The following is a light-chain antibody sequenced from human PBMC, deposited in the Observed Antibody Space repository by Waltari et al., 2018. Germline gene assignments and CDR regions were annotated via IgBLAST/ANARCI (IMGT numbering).Light chain of an antibody. V-gene: IGKV1-6*01. CDR1: QRIRND. J-gene: IGKJ2*01. CDR3: LQDYNYPYT. Sequence: AIQMTQSPSSLSASLGDRVTITCRASQRIRNDLGWYQQKPGKAPKLLIYAASSLQSGVPSRFSGSGSGTDFTLTISSLQPEDFATYYCLQDYNYPYTFGQGTKLEIK. CDR2: AAS.